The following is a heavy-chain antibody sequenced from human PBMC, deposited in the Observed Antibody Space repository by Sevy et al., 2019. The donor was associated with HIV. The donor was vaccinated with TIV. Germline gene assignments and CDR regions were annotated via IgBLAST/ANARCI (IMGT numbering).Heavy chain of an antibody. D-gene: IGHD2-2*01. Sequence: GGSLRLSCAVSGFTFRSYWMSWVRQAPGKGLEWVAHIKVDGSEKYHVDSVKGRFTISRDNAKNLLLLQMNSLRVDDTVVYYCAGDCSSTSCLGGLDVWGQGTAVTVSS. CDR2: IKVDGSEK. J-gene: IGHJ6*02. CDR1: GFTFRSYW. CDR3: AGDCSSTSCLGGLDV. V-gene: IGHV3-7*03.